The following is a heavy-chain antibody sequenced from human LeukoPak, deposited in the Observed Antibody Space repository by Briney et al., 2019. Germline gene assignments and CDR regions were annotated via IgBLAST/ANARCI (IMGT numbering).Heavy chain of an antibody. J-gene: IGHJ3*02. CDR2: ISAYNGNT. CDR3: ARAPSYSSSSGDAFDI. D-gene: IGHD6-6*01. Sequence: GASVKVSCXASGYTFTSYGISWVRRAPGQGLEWMGWISAYNGNTNYAQKLQGRVTMTTDTSTSTAYMELRSLRSDDTAVYYCARAPSYSSSSGDAFDIWGQGTMVTVSS. CDR1: GYTFTSYG. V-gene: IGHV1-18*01.